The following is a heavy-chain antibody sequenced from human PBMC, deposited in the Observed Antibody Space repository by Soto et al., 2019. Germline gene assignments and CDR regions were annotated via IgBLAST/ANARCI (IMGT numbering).Heavy chain of an antibody. V-gene: IGHV4-31*03. CDR3: ARDGSRTAKWIHP. D-gene: IGHD2-2*01. CDR1: GGSLIIGGFY. J-gene: IGHJ5*01. CDR2: VYFTGTT. Sequence: TLSLTCPVSGGSLIIGGFYWSCLRQRPGKGLEWIGYVYFTGTTYYNPSLNSRVTISADPPKDQFSLQLRSVTAADTGVYYCARDGSRTAKWIHPWGQVTLVPV.